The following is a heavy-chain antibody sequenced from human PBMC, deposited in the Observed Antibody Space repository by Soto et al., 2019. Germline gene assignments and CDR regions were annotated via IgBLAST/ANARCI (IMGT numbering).Heavy chain of an antibody. CDR3: VRDGTTTLRDWSDP. Sequence: LSLTCTVSGASISVFYWSWIRKSAGKGLEWIGRIYATGTTDYNPSLKSRVMMSVDTSKKQFSLKLRSVTAADTAVYYCVRDGTTTLRDWSDPWGQGISVTVSS. CDR2: IYATGTT. D-gene: IGHD1-1*01. J-gene: IGHJ5*02. V-gene: IGHV4-4*07. CDR1: GASISVFY.